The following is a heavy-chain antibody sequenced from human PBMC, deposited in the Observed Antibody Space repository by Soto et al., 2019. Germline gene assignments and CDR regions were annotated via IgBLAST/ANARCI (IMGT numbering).Heavy chain of an antibody. CDR1: GYNFFNYD. V-gene: IGHV1-8*02. CDR2: VNPNNGDT. D-gene: IGHD2-21*01. J-gene: IGHJ4*02. CDR3: AKVSRQGSGIDFDY. Sequence: QVQLVQSGAELKKPGASVKVSCKASGYNFFNYDMNWVRQASGQGPEWIGWVNPNNGDTGYAQKFQGRVTLTTDISTTTAYMELTSLRSDDTAIYYCAKVSRQGSGIDFDYWGQGTLITVSS.